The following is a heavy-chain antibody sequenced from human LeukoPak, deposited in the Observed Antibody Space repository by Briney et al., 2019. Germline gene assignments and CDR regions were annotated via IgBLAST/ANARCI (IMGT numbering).Heavy chain of an antibody. CDR1: GFTFDDYA. V-gene: IGHV3-9*03. CDR3: AKDVGQLPAGIDY. J-gene: IGHJ4*02. Sequence: PGGSLRLPCAASGFTFDDYAMHWVRHAPEKGLEWVSSISWNSGSIGYADSVKCRFTISRDNAKNALYLQVNSLKPEDMAFYYCAKDVGQLPAGIDYWGQGTLVTVSS. D-gene: IGHD2-2*01. CDR2: ISWNSGSI.